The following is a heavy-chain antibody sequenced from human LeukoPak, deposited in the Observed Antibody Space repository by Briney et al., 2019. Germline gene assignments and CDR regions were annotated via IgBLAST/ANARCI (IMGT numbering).Heavy chain of an antibody. Sequence: PPETLCLTCAVSGGSISSSNWWSSVRQPPGRGLEWIGEIYHSGSTNYNPSLRSRVTISVDTSKNQFSPKLTSVTAADTAVYYCASDKGASGWGLGYWGQGTLVTVSS. CDR2: IYHSGST. V-gene: IGHV4-4*03. CDR3: ASDKGASGWGLGY. J-gene: IGHJ4*02. D-gene: IGHD6-19*01. CDR1: GGSISSSNW.